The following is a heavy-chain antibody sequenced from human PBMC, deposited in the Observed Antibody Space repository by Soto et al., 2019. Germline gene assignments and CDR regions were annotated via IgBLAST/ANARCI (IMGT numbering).Heavy chain of an antibody. V-gene: IGHV3-13*05. CDR3: ARTDRDFYGLDV. CDR1: GFTFRNYD. CDR2: ISAAGDP. J-gene: IGHJ6*02. Sequence: EVQLVESGGGLVQPGGSLRLSCEASGFTFRNYDMHWVRQGTGKGLEWVSGISAAGDPDYADSVEGRFTISRENAQNSFSLQMNSLRVDDTAVYYCARTDRDFYGLDVWGQGTTVIVSS.